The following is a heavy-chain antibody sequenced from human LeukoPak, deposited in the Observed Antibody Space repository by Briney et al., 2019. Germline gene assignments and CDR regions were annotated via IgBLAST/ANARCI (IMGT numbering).Heavy chain of an antibody. CDR1: GGSISSYY. V-gene: IGHV4-59*08. CDR3: ARHSREGNYFDY. Sequence: SETLSLTCTVSGGSISSYYWSWIRQPPGKGLEWIGYIYYSGSTNYNPSLKSRVTISVDTSKNQFSLKLSSVTAADTAVYYCARHSREGNYFDYWGQGTLVTVSS. D-gene: IGHD3-10*01. J-gene: IGHJ4*02. CDR2: IYYSGST.